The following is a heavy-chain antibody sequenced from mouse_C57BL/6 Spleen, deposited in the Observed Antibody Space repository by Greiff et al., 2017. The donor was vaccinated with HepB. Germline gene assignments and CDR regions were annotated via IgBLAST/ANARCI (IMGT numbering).Heavy chain of an antibody. V-gene: IGHV1-82*01. Sequence: VQLQQSGPELVKPGASVKISCKASGYAFSSSWMNWVKQRPGKGLEWIGRIYPGDGDTNYNGKFKGKATLTADKSSSTAYMQLSSLTSEDAAVYFCARERTTVVATRGYAMDYWGQGTSVTVSS. CDR3: ARERTTVVATRGYAMDY. CDR2: IYPGDGDT. D-gene: IGHD1-1*01. J-gene: IGHJ4*01. CDR1: GYAFSSSW.